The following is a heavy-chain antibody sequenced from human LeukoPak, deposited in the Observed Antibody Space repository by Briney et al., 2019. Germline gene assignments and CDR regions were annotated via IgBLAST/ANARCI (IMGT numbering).Heavy chain of an antibody. Sequence: AAVKVSCKASGYTFTGYYIHWVRQAPGQGLEWMGWINPNINGTNYAQKFQGRVTMTGDRSISTAYMELSSLRSEDTAVYYCARGVRSEIDPWGQGTLVTVSS. CDR1: GYTFTGYY. CDR2: INPNINGT. J-gene: IGHJ5*02. CDR3: ARGVRSEIDP. D-gene: IGHD3-10*01. V-gene: IGHV1-2*02.